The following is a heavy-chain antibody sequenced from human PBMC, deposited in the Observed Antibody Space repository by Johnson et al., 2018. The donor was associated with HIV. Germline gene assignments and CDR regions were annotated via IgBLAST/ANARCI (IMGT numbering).Heavy chain of an antibody. CDR2: IGTAGDT. CDR3: ARANDLSAFDI. V-gene: IGHV3-13*01. D-gene: IGHD1-1*01. J-gene: IGHJ3*02. CDR1: GFTFSTSG. Sequence: VQLVESGGGVVQPGGSLRLSCAASGFTFSTSGMHWVRQATGKGLEWVSAIGTAGDTYYPGSVKGRFTISRENAKNSLYLQMNSLRAGATAVYYCARANDLSAFDIWGQGTMVTVSS.